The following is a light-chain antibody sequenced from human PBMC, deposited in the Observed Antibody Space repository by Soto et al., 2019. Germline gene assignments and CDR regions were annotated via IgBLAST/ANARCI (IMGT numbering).Light chain of an antibody. V-gene: IGKV1-5*01. CDR3: QQYNSYWT. J-gene: IGKJ1*01. Sequence: DIQMTQSPSTLSASVGDRDTITSRASQSISSWLAWYQQKPGKAPKLLIYDASSLESGVPSRFSGSGSGTEFTLNISSLQPDDFATYYCQQYNSYWTFGQGTKV. CDR2: DAS. CDR1: QSISSW.